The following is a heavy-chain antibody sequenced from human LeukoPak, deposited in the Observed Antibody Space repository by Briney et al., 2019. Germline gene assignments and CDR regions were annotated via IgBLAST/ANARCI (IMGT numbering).Heavy chain of an antibody. V-gene: IGHV1-2*02. J-gene: IGHJ4*02. Sequence: ASVKVSCKASGYTFTGYYIHWVRQAPGQGLEWMGWINPNSGGTNYAQNFQGRVTMTRDTSISTAYMELSRLTSDDTAVFYCATEAQWTKWDLTYWDQGTLVTVSS. CDR3: ATEAQWTKWDLTY. D-gene: IGHD1-26*01. CDR2: INPNSGGT. CDR1: GYTFTGYY.